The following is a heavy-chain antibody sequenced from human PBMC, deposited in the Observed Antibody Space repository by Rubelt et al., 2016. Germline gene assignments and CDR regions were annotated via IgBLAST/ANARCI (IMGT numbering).Heavy chain of an antibody. V-gene: IGHV4-39*01. D-gene: IGHD3-22*01. CDR1: GGSISSSSYY. CDR3: ARHPIGSYYYDSRGFY. Sequence: QLQLQESGPGLVKPSETLSLTCTVSGGSISSSSYYWGWIRQPPGQGLEWIGSINYSWRTCYNPSLKGRVNISVGTSENWVSLELSSVTAADTAVDYCARHPIGSYYYDSRGFYWGQGTLVTVSS. J-gene: IGHJ4*02. CDR2: INYSWRT.